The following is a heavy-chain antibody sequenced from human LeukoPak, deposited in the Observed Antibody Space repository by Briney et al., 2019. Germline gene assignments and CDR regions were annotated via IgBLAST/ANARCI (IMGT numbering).Heavy chain of an antibody. J-gene: IGHJ4*02. D-gene: IGHD6-13*01. V-gene: IGHV4-59*01. CDR2: IYYSGDT. CDR3: ARSQQLIRTFDY. CDR1: GGSISSYY. Sequence: PSQTLSLTCTVSGGSISSYYWSWIRQPPGKGLEWIGYIYYSGDTNYNPSLKSRVTMSVDTSENQFSLKLSSVTAADTAVYYCARSQQLIRTFDYWGQGTLVTVSS.